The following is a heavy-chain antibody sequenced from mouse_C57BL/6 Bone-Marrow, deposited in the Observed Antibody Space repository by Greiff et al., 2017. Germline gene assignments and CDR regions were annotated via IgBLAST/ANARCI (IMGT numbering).Heavy chain of an antibody. J-gene: IGHJ1*03. Sequence: VQLQQSGPELVKPGASVKISCKASGYAFSSSWMNWVKQRPGKGLEWIGRIYPGDGDTNYNGKFKGKATLTADKSSSTAYMQLSSLTSEDSAVYFCARSDDGCYWYFDVWGTGTTVTVSS. CDR3: ARSDDGCYWYFDV. CDR1: GYAFSSSW. CDR2: IYPGDGDT. V-gene: IGHV1-82*01. D-gene: IGHD2-3*01.